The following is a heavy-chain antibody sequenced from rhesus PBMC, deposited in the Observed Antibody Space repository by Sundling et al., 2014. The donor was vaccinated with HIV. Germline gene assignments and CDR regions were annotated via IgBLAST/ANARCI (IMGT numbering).Heavy chain of an antibody. J-gene: IGHJ4*01. CDR3: ATRQYLDWFLY. V-gene: IGHV4-147*01. Sequence: QVQLQESGPAVVKPSETLSLTCAVSGGAVSSNYWSWIRQSPGEGLEWIGRIDGNSGSTSHNPSLNSRVTISRDTSQNQFSLKLNSVTAADTAVYFCATRQYLDWFLYWGQGVLVTVSS. CDR2: IDGNSGST. D-gene: IGHD3-3*01. CDR1: GGAVSSNY.